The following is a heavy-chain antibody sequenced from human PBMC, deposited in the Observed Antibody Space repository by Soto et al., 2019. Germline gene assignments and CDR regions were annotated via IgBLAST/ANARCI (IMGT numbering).Heavy chain of an antibody. V-gene: IGHV3-48*03. CDR3: ASVNLRFSYGIDV. J-gene: IGHJ6*02. CDR2: ISRSGAVI. CDR1: GLSFSSNE. D-gene: IGHD3-3*01. Sequence: PGGSLRLSCAASGLSFSSNEMHWVSQAPGKGLEWVSYISRSGAVIYYADSVKGRFTISRDNTKNLLYLQMNSLRAEDTAIYFCASVNLRFSYGIDVWGQGTTVTVSS.